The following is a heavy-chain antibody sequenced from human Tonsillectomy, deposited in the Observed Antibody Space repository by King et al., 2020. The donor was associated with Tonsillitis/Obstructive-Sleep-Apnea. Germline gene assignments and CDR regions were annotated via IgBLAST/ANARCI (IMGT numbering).Heavy chain of an antibody. V-gene: IGHV1-2*04. CDR3: ARGSVHQMLNLYNWFDP. CDR1: GYTFTGYY. Sequence: QVQLVESGAEVKKPGASVKVSCKASGYTFTGYYIHWVRQAPGQGLEWMGWINPNSGGTNYAQKFQGWVTMTRDTSIRTAYMELSRLRSDDTAVYYCARGSVHQMLNLYNWFDPWGQGTLVTVSS. J-gene: IGHJ5*02. D-gene: IGHD2-2*02. CDR2: INPNSGGT.